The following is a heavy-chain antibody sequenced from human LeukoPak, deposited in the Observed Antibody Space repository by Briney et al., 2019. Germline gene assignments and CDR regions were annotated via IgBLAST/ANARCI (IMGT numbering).Heavy chain of an antibody. D-gene: IGHD5-18*01. CDR1: GYTFTSYH. J-gene: IGHJ4*02. CDR3: ARGTLDEYSYANFDY. Sequence: GASVKVSCKASGYTFTSYHMHWVRQAPGQGLEWMGIINPSGGTTNYAQKFRGRVTMTRDMSTSTVYMELSSLRSEDTAVYYCARGTLDEYSYANFDYWGQGTLVTVSS. V-gene: IGHV1-46*01. CDR2: INPSGGTT.